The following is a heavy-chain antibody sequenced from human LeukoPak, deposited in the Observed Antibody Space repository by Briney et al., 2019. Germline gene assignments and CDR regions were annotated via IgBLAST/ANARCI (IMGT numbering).Heavy chain of an antibody. CDR2: IKQDGSEK. Sequence: GGSLRLSCAASGFTFSSYWMSWVRQAPWKGLEWVATIKQDGSEKYYVDSVRGRFTISRDNAKNSLYLQMNSLRVEGTAVYYCARAVISADSNWGRGTLVTVSS. D-gene: IGHD2-2*01. J-gene: IGHJ4*02. CDR1: GFTFSSYW. V-gene: IGHV3-7*01. CDR3: ARAVISADSN.